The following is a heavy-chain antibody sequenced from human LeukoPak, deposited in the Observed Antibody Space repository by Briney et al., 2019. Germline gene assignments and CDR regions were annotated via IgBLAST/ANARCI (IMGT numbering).Heavy chain of an antibody. CDR1: GGSFSGYY. D-gene: IGHD1-26*01. CDR3: ARVSSGATLIHY. Sequence: SETLSLTCAVYGGSFSGYYWSWIRQPPGKGLEWTGEINHSGSTNYNPSLKSRVTISVDTSKNQFSLKLSSVTAADTAVYYCARVSSGATLIHYWGQGTLVTVSS. CDR2: INHSGST. J-gene: IGHJ4*02. V-gene: IGHV4-34*01.